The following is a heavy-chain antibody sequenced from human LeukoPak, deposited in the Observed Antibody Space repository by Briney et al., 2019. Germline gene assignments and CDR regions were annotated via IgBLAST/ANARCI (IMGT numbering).Heavy chain of an antibody. CDR1: GVSISSYY. CDR3: ARGEYSSSPFDY. CDR2: IYTSGST. V-gene: IGHV4-4*07. J-gene: IGHJ4*02. Sequence: SETLSLTCTVSGVSISSYYWSWIRQPAGKGLEWIGRIYTSGSTNYNPSLKSRVTMSVDTSKNQFSLKLSSVTAADTAVYYCARGEYSSSPFDYWGQGTLVTVSS. D-gene: IGHD6-13*01.